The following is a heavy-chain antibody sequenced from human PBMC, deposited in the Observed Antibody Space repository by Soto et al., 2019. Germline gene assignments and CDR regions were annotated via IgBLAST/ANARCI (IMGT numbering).Heavy chain of an antibody. D-gene: IGHD3-22*01. Sequence: QVHLVESGGGVVQPGGSLRLSCAASGFNFKDYNMFWVRQAPGRGLEWVALITYDAEYQYYGDSVKGRVTISRDNSKRTLFLQLTGLRVEDTAVYYCAKDRRYYYDIETHYGLDVWGQGPTISVS. CDR1: GFNFKDYN. CDR2: ITYDAEYQ. J-gene: IGHJ6*02. CDR3: AKDRRYYYDIETHYGLDV. V-gene: IGHV3-30*18.